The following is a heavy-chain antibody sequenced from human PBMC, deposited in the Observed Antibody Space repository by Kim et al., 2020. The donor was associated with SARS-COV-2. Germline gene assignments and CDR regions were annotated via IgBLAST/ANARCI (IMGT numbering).Heavy chain of an antibody. CDR3: ARDRVVVVAATPGDWFDP. V-gene: IGHV1-18*01. CDR2: ISAYNGNT. D-gene: IGHD2-15*01. J-gene: IGHJ5*02. Sequence: ASVKVSCKASGYTFTSYGISWVRQAPGQGLEWMGWISAYNGNTYYAQKLQGRVTMTTDTSTSTAYMELRSLRSDDTAVYYCARDRVVVVAATPGDWFDPWGQGPLVTVSS. CDR1: GYTFTSYG.